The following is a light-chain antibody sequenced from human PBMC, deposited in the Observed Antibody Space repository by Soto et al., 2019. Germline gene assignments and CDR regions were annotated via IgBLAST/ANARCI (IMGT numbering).Light chain of an antibody. CDR2: DVN. CDR1: SSDVGGYNY. V-gene: IGLV2-14*01. CDR3: SSYTSSSTLVV. Sequence: QSVLTQPASVSGSPGQSITISCTGTSSDVGGYNYVSWYQQHPGKAPKLMIYDVNNRPSGVSNRFSGSKSGNTASLTISGLQAEDEADYYSSSYTSSSTLVVFGGGTKLTVL. J-gene: IGLJ2*01.